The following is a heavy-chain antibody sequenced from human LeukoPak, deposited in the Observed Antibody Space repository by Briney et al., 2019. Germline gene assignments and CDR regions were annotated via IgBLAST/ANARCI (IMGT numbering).Heavy chain of an antibody. V-gene: IGHV4-61*01. D-gene: IGHD2-15*01. J-gene: IGHJ4*02. Sequence: SETLSLTCTVSGGSVSSGSYYWSWIRQPPGTGLEWIVYIYYSGSTNYNPSLKSRVTISVDTSKNQFSLRLNSVTATDTAVYYCARLVCGGGSCPAEFDYWGQGTLVTVSS. CDR3: ARLVCGGGSCPAEFDY. CDR1: GGSVSSGSYY. CDR2: IYYSGST.